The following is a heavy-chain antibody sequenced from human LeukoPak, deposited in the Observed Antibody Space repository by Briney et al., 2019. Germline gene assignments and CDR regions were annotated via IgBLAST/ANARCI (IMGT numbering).Heavy chain of an antibody. CDR3: ARSMVRGVPGGMDV. J-gene: IGHJ6*02. Sequence: GGSLRLSCAASGFTFSSHSMNWVRQAPGKGLEWVSSISSSSSYIYYADSVKGRFTISRDNAKNSLYLQMNSLRAEDTAVYYCARSMVRGVPGGMDVWGQGTTVTVSS. CDR2: ISSSSSYI. D-gene: IGHD3-10*01. CDR1: GFTFSSHS. V-gene: IGHV3-21*01.